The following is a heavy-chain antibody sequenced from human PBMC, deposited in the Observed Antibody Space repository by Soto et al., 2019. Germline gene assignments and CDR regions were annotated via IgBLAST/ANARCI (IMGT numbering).Heavy chain of an antibody. D-gene: IGHD1-1*01. CDR2: ISSSGGST. CDR3: AKDRDYSDNWDPLDV. Sequence: EVQLLESGGDLVQRGGSRRLACAASGFTFSNFAMTWVRQAPGKGLEWVSGISSSGGSTYYADSVKGRVTISRDNSKNTLYLQMHSLRAEDTAVYFCAKDRDYSDNWDPLDVWGQGTTGTVSS. J-gene: IGHJ6*02. CDR1: GFTFSNFA. V-gene: IGHV3-23*01.